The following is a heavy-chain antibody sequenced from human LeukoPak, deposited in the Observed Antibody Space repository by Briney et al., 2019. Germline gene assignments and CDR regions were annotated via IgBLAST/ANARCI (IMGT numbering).Heavy chain of an antibody. CDR2: IIPIFGTA. J-gene: IGHJ6*02. D-gene: IGHD6-6*01. CDR3: ASGPYSSSSFSYYYGMDV. V-gene: IGHV1-69*13. CDR1: GGTFSSYA. Sequence: GASVKVSCKASGGTFSSYAISWVRQAPGQGLEWMGGIIPIFGTANYAQKFQGRVTITADESTSTAYMELSSLRSEDTAVYYCASGPYSSSSFSYYYGMDVWGQGTTVTVSS.